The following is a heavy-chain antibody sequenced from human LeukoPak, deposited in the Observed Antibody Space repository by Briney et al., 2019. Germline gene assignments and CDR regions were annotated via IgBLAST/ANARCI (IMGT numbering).Heavy chain of an antibody. V-gene: IGHV4-59*01. J-gene: IGHJ4*02. CDR2: IYYSGST. CDR3: ARVLDGYNYFDY. CDR1: GYSISSYY. D-gene: IGHD5-24*01. Sequence: SETLSLTCTVSGYSISSYYWSWIRQPPGKGLEWIGYIYYSGSTNYNPSLKSRVTISVDTSKNQFSLKLSSVTAADTAVYYCARVLDGYNYFDYWGQGTLVTVSS.